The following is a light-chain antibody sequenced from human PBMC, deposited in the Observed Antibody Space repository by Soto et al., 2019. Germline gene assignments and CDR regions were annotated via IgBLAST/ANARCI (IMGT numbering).Light chain of an antibody. CDR1: SSDVGDYDY. CDR3: SSYRSSNTLL. CDR2: EVS. Sequence: QSALTQPASVSGSPGQSITISCTGTSSDVGDYDYFSWYQQYAGKAPKMMIYEVSNRPSGVSNRFSGSKSGNTASLTISGLHAEDEADYYCSSYRSSNTLLFGGGTKVTVL. J-gene: IGLJ2*01. V-gene: IGLV2-14*01.